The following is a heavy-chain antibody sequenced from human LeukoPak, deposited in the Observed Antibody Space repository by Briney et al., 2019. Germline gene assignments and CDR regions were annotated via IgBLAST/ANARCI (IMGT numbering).Heavy chain of an antibody. J-gene: IGHJ4*02. Sequence: ASVKVSCKASGYTFTGYYMHWVRQAPGQGLEWMGRINPNSDGTNYAQKFQGRVTMTRDTSISTAYMELSRLRSDDTAVYYCAREGYDDYGDYYFDYWGQGTLVTVSS. CDR1: GYTFTGYY. V-gene: IGHV1-2*06. D-gene: IGHD4-17*01. CDR3: AREGYDDYGDYYFDY. CDR2: INPNSDGT.